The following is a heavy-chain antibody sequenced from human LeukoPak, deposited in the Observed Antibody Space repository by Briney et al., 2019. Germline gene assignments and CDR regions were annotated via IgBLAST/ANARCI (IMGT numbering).Heavy chain of an antibody. CDR2: IYYSGST. V-gene: IGHV4-39*07. Sequence: PSETLSLTCTVSGGSISSRSYYWGWIRQPPGKGLEWIGTIYYSGSTYYNPSLKSRVTISVDTSKNQFSLNLSSVTAADTAVYYCARVGYYYGSGSSDYWGQGTLVTVSS. J-gene: IGHJ4*02. CDR3: ARVGYYYGSGSSDY. D-gene: IGHD3-10*01. CDR1: GGSISSRSYY.